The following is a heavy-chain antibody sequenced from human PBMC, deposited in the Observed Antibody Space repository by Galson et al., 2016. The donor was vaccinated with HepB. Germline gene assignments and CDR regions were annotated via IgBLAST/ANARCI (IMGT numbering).Heavy chain of an antibody. CDR3: ARGMRAAGSLFYLTGY. CDR2: ISSSSTFI. Sequence: SLRLSCAVSGFTFSSYSMIWVRQAPGKGLEWVSCISSSSTFIYYAESVKGRFTIARDNAKNSLDLQMNSLRVEDTAVYYCARGMRAAGSLFYLTGYWGQGTLVTVSS. D-gene: IGHD6-13*01. V-gene: IGHV3-21*01. CDR1: GFTFSSYS. J-gene: IGHJ4*02.